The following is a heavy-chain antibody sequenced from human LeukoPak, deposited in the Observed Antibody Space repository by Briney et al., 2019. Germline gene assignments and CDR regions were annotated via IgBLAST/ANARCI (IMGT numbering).Heavy chain of an antibody. CDR1: GVSISSYY. Sequence: SETLSLTCTVSGVSISSYYWSWIRQPPGKGLEWIGHISDRGDTNYNPSLKSRVTISVDTYKKQFSLKLSSVTTADTAVYYCARDSSYDTSGYFNDTFDMWGQGTLVTVSS. V-gene: IGHV4-59*01. J-gene: IGHJ3*02. D-gene: IGHD3-22*01. CDR3: ARDSSYDTSGYFNDTFDM. CDR2: ISDRGDT.